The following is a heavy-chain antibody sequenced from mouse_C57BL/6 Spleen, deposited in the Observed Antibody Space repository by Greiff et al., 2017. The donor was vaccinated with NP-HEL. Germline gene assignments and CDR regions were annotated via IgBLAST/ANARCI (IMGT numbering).Heavy chain of an antibody. CDR3: ARAYGSSDYYAMDY. V-gene: IGHV1-72*01. Sequence: QVQLQQPGAELVKPGASVKLSCKASGYTFTSYWMHWVKQRPGRGLEWIGRIDPNRGGTKYNEKFKSKATLTVDKPSSTAYMQLSSLTSEDSAVYYCARAYGSSDYYAMDYWGQGTSVTVSS. D-gene: IGHD1-1*01. CDR1: GYTFTSYW. CDR2: IDPNRGGT. J-gene: IGHJ4*01.